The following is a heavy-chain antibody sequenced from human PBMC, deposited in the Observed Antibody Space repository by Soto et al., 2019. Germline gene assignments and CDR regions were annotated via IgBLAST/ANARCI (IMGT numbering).Heavy chain of an antibody. V-gene: IGHV4-39*01. CDR3: ARHGLTAYMVYYFDF. J-gene: IGHJ4*02. Sequence: PSETLSLTCTVSGDSISSGDYYWSWIRQPPGRGLEWIGCIYYSGNTYYNPSLKRRITISVDTSENQFSLTLTSVTAADTAVYYCARHGLTAYMVYYFDFWGQGTLVTVSS. CDR2: IYYSGNT. CDR1: GDSISSGDYY. D-gene: IGHD3-16*01.